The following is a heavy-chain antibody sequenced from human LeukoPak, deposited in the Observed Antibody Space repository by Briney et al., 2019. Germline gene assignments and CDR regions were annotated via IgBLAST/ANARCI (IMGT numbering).Heavy chain of an antibody. CDR1: GGSISSYY. CDR3: ARGTTVTTPDY. CDR2: IYYSGST. V-gene: IGHV4-59*08. Sequence: PSETLSLTCTVSGGSISSYYWSWLRQPPGKGLEWIGYIYYSGSTNYNPSLKSRVTISIDTSKNQFSLKLSSVTAADTAVYYCARGTTVTTPDYWGQGTLVTVSS. J-gene: IGHJ4*02. D-gene: IGHD4-17*01.